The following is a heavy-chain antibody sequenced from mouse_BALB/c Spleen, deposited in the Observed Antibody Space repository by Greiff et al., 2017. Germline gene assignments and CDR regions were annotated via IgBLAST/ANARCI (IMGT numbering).Heavy chain of an antibody. CDR1: GYTFSSYW. J-gene: IGHJ2*01. D-gene: IGHD1-1*01. CDR3: ARGYDYYGNYCDY. Sequence: VKLQESGAELMKPGASVKISCKATGYTFSSYWIEWVKQRPGHGLEWIGEILPGSGSTNYNEKFKGKATFTADTSSNTAYMQLSSLTSEDSAVYYCARGYDYYGNYCDYWGQGTTLTVSS. CDR2: ILPGSGST. V-gene: IGHV1-9*01.